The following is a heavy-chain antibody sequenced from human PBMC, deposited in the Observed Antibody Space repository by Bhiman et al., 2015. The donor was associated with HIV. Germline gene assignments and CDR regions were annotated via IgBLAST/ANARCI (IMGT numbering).Heavy chain of an antibody. V-gene: IGHV3-9*01. J-gene: IGHJ3*02. D-gene: IGHD3-22*01. Sequence: VQLVESGGGVVQPGGSLRLSCAASGFSFNTYAMHWVRQAPGKGLEWVSGISWNSGSLGYADSVKGRFTISRDNAKNSLYLQMNSLRPEDTALYYCAKDSRMIVVVHGAFDIWGQGTMVTVSS. CDR2: ISWNSGSL. CDR3: AKDSRMIVVVHGAFDI. CDR1: GFSFNTYA.